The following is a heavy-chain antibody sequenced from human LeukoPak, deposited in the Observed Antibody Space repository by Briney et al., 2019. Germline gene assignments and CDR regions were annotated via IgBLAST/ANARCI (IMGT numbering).Heavy chain of an antibody. CDR2: IKQDGSEK. J-gene: IGHJ4*02. V-gene: IGHV3-7*01. CDR3: ASQVARYSSGWYGDY. D-gene: IGHD6-19*01. Sequence: GESLRLSCAASGFTFSSYWMSWVRQAPGKGLEWVANIKQDGSEKYYVDSVKGRFTISRGNAKNSLYLQMNSLRAEDTAVYYCASQVARYSSGWYGDYWGQGTLVTVSS. CDR1: GFTFSSYW.